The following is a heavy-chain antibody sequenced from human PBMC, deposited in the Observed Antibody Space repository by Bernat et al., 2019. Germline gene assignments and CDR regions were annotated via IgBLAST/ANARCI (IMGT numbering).Heavy chain of an antibody. Sequence: QITLRESGPTLVKSTQTLTLTCTFSGFSLSTSGVGVAWIRQPPGKAPEWLAVIYWDDDKRYNPSLRSRLTISKDTSRNQVVLTMSNTDPVDTGTYYCARREHDYGDYFDYWGQGTLVTVSS. CDR1: GFSLSTSGVG. CDR2: IYWDDDK. CDR3: ARREHDYGDYFDY. V-gene: IGHV2-5*02. J-gene: IGHJ4*02. D-gene: IGHD4-17*01.